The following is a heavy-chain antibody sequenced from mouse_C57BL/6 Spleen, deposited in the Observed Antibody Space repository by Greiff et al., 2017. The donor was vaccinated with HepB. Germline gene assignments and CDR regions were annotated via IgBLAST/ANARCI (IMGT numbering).Heavy chain of an antibody. Sequence: QVQLKESGPGILQPSQTLSLTCSFSGFSLSTFGMGVGWIRQPSGKGLEWLAHIWWDDDKYYNPALKSRLTISKDTSKNQVFLKIANVDTADTATYYCARMFYGSSPYYAMDYWGQGTSVTVSS. CDR1: GFSLSTFGMG. CDR3: ARMFYGSSPYYAMDY. J-gene: IGHJ4*01. D-gene: IGHD1-1*01. CDR2: IWWDDDK. V-gene: IGHV8-8*01.